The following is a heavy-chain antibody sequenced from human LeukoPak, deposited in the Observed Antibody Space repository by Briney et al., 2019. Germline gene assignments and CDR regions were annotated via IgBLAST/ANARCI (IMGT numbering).Heavy chain of an antibody. Sequence: SETLSLTCTVSGVSISSGGYYWSWIRQPPGKGLEWIGYIYHSGSTYYNPSLKSRVTISVDTSKNQFSLKLSSVTAADTAVYYCARERQQLANWFDPWGQGTLVTVSS. V-gene: IGHV4-30-2*01. J-gene: IGHJ5*02. CDR2: IYHSGST. D-gene: IGHD6-13*01. CDR3: ARERQQLANWFDP. CDR1: GVSISSGGYY.